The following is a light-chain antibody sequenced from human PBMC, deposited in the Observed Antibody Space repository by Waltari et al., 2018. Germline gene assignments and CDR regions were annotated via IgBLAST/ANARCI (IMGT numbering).Light chain of an antibody. V-gene: IGLV2-14*01. CDR2: DVS. CDR1: SSDVGGYNY. J-gene: IGLJ3*02. Sequence: QSALTQPASVSGSPGQSITISCTGTSSDVGGYNYVSWYQQHPGKAPKLMIYDVSRRPSGVSNRFSGSKSGNTASLTISGLQAEDEAHYYCSSYTSSNAGVFGGGTKLTVL. CDR3: SSYTSSNAGV.